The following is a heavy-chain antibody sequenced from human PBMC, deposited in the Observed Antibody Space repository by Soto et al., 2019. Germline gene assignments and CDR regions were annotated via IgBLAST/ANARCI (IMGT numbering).Heavy chain of an antibody. CDR3: ERVSRNNWFDP. CDR2: IYYSGST. J-gene: IGHJ5*02. Sequence: PSETLSLTCTVSGGSISSGGYYWSWIRQHPGKGLEWIGYIYYSGSTYYNPSLKSRVTISVDTSKNQFSLKLSSVTAADTAVYYCERVSRNNWFDPWGQGTLVTVSS. V-gene: IGHV4-31*03. CDR1: GGSISSGGYY.